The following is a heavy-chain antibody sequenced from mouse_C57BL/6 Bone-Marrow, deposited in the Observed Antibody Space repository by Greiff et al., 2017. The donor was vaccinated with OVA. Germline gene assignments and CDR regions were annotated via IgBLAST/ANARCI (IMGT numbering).Heavy chain of an antibody. Sequence: QVQLKQPGAELVKPGASVKMSCKASGYTFTSYWITWVKQRPGQGLEWIGDIYPGSGSTNYNQKFKGKATLTVDTSSSTAYMQLSSLTSEDSAVYCCARGTVVDPDWYFDVWGTGTTVTVSA. CDR3: ARGTVVDPDWYFDV. V-gene: IGHV1-55*01. D-gene: IGHD1-1*01. J-gene: IGHJ1*03. CDR2: IYPGSGST. CDR1: GYTFTSYW.